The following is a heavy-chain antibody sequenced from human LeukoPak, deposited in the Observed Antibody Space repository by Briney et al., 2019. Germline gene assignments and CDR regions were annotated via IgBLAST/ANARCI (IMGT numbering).Heavy chain of an antibody. V-gene: IGHV1-69*13. CDR3: ARGRMTTVTTYGMDV. CDR1: GGTFSSYA. Sequence: SVKVSCKASGGTFSSYAISWVRQAPGQGLEWMGGIIPIFGTANYAQKSQGRVTITADESTSTAYMELSRLRSEDTAVYYCARGRMTTVTTYGMDVWGQGTTVTVSS. CDR2: IIPIFGTA. D-gene: IGHD4-17*01. J-gene: IGHJ6*02.